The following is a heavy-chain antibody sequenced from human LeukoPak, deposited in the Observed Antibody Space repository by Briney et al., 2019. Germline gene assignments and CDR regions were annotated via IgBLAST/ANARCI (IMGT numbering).Heavy chain of an antibody. Sequence: ASVKVSCKASGYIFRDYYINWVRQAPGQGLEWMGWVNPNNGATKYAHKFEGRVTMTSDTSISTAYMELERLKSDDTAVYYCSGGLRDVWGQGTTVTVSS. CDR2: VNPNNGAT. CDR3: SGGLRDV. D-gene: IGHD6-25*01. V-gene: IGHV1-2*02. J-gene: IGHJ6*02. CDR1: GYIFRDYY.